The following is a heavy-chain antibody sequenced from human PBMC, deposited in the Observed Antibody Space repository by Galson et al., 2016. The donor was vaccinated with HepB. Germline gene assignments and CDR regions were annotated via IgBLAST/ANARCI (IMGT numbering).Heavy chain of an antibody. V-gene: IGHV4-59*01. CDR3: ARDDSGGWYGFHYGMDV. Sequence: ETLSLTCTVSGAFISGYYLSWIRQPPGKGLEWIGYIYYSGRTTYNPSLKSRVTISVDTSKNQFSLKLSSVTAADTAVYYCARDDSGGWYGFHYGMDVWGQGTTVTVSS. J-gene: IGHJ6*02. D-gene: IGHD6-19*01. CDR1: GAFISGYY. CDR2: IYYSGRT.